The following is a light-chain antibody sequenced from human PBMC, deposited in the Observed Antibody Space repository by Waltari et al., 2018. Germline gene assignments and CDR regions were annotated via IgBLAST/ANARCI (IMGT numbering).Light chain of an antibody. J-gene: IGKJ1*01. CDR1: QSISNW. CDR3: QQYSTYSRT. V-gene: IGKV1-5*03. Sequence: DVQMTLSPSTLSASVGDRVTITCRASQSISNWLAWYQQKPGKAPKVLIYKASNLESGVPSRFSGSGSGTEFTLTISSLQPDDCATYYCQQYSTYSRTFGQGNKVEIK. CDR2: KAS.